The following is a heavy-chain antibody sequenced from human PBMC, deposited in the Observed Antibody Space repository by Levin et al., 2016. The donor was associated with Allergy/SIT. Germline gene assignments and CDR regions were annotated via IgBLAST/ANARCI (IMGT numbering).Heavy chain of an antibody. CDR3: ARDRPWGYFDY. D-gene: IGHD7-27*01. Sequence: GSLRLSCTASGFNFSSYWMTWVRQAPGKGLEWVANIREDGGAENYVDSVKGRFTISRDNARNLVYLQMNSLRDEDTAVYFCARDRPWGYFDYWGQGTLVTVSS. J-gene: IGHJ4*02. V-gene: IGHV3-7*04. CDR1: GFNFSSYW. CDR2: IREDGGAE.